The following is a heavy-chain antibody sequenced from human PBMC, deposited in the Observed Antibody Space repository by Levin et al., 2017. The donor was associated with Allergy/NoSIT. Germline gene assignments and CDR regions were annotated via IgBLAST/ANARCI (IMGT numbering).Heavy chain of an antibody. D-gene: IGHD3-22*01. CDR3: ARVPTDLSGYTSPRIFDS. CDR2: IYSGGST. CDR1: GFTVSSNY. J-gene: IGHJ4*02. V-gene: IGHV3-53*01. Sequence: GESLKISCAASGFTVSSNYMSWVRQAPGKGLEWVAVIYSGGSTYYADSVKGRFTISRDNSKNTLYLQMNSLRAEDTAVYCCARVPTDLSGYTSPRIFDSWGQGTLVTVSS.